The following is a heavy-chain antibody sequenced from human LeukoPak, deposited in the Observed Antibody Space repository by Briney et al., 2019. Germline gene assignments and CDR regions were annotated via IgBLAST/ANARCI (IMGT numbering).Heavy chain of an antibody. CDR2: IYHSGST. J-gene: IGHJ4*02. CDR1: GSSISSGYY. Sequence: SETLSLTCTVSGSSISSGYYWGWIRQPPGKGLEWIGSIYHSGSTYYNPSLKSRVTISVDTSKNQFSLKLSSVTAAVTAVYYCARASGSYDPIEYWGQGALVTVSS. CDR3: ARASGSYDPIEY. V-gene: IGHV4-38-2*02. D-gene: IGHD1-26*01.